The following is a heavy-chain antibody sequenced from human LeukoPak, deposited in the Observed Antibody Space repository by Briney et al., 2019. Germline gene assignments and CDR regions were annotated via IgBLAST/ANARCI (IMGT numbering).Heavy chain of an antibody. J-gene: IGHJ4*02. CDR3: AKELLNYDFWSGYYQYYFDY. Sequence: GRSLRLSCAASGFTFSSYGMHGVRQAPRKGLEWVAVIWYDGSNKYYADSVKGRFTISRDNSKNTLYLQMNSLRAEDTAVYYCAKELLNYDFWSGYYQYYFDYWGQGTLVTVSS. CDR2: IWYDGSNK. CDR1: GFTFSSYG. D-gene: IGHD3-3*01. V-gene: IGHV3-33*06.